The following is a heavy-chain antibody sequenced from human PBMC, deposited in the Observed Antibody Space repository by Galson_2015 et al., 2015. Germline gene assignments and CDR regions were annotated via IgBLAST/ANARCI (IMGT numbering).Heavy chain of an antibody. J-gene: IGHJ6*02. CDR2: IIPIFGIA. CDR1: GGTFSSYA. D-gene: IGHD6-13*01. CDR3: ARGREQQLVPGYYGMDV. Sequence: SVKVSCKASGGTFSSYAISWVRQAPGQGLEWMGGIIPIFGIANYAQKFQGRVTITADKSTSTAYMELSSLRSEDTAVYYCARGREQQLVPGYYGMDVWGQGTTVTVSS. V-gene: IGHV1-69*10.